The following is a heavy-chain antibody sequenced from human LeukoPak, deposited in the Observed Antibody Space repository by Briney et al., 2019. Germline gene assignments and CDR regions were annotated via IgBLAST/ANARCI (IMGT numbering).Heavy chain of an antibody. Sequence: PGGTLRLSCAASGFTFSSYAMSWVRQAPGKGLEWVSGISGSGGSTSYADSVKGRFTISRDNSKNTLFLQMNSLRVEDTAVYYCAKSLTDIVATIRSGADYWGQGTLVFVPS. CDR3: AKSLTDIVATIRSGADY. CDR2: ISGSGGST. CDR1: GFTFSSYA. D-gene: IGHD5-12*01. J-gene: IGHJ4*02. V-gene: IGHV3-23*01.